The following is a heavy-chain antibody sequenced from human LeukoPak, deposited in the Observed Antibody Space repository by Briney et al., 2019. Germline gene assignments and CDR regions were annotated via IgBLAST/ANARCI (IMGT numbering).Heavy chain of an antibody. CDR1: GYTLTELS. D-gene: IGHD3-10*01. V-gene: IGHV1-24*01. CDR3: ATAPSYYYGSGSFPDY. Sequence: ASVKVSCKVSGYTLTELSMHWVRQAPGKGLEWMGGFDPEDGETIYAQKFQSRVTMTEDTSTDTAYMELSSLRSEDTAVYYCATAPSYYYGSGSFPDYWGQGTLVTVSS. J-gene: IGHJ4*02. CDR2: FDPEDGET.